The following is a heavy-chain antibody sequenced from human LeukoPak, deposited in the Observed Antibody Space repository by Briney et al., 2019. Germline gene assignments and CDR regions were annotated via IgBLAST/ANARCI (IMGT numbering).Heavy chain of an antibody. J-gene: IGHJ4*02. D-gene: IGHD2-2*01. Sequence: GGSLRLSCAASGFTFSSYSMNWVRQAPGKGLEWVSSISSSSSYIYYADSVKGRFTISRDNAKNSLYLQMNSLRAEDTAVYYCARDRYCSSTSCYEDYWGPGTLVTVSS. V-gene: IGHV3-21*01. CDR2: ISSSSSYI. CDR3: ARDRYCSSTSCYEDY. CDR1: GFTFSSYS.